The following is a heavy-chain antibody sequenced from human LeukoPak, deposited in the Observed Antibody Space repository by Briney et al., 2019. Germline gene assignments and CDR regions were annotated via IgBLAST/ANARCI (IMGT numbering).Heavy chain of an antibody. J-gene: IGHJ4*02. CDR2: MYSSGTT. V-gene: IGHV4-4*07. Sequence: PSETLSLTCTVSGGSITGYYWGWLRQPAGKGMEWIGRMYSSGTTLYNPSLKSRLTMSVDTSKNQFSLQLTSVTAADSAVYYCVRQPTSHPFDLWGQGTLVTVSS. D-gene: IGHD2-2*01. CDR3: VRQPTSHPFDL. CDR1: GGSITGYY.